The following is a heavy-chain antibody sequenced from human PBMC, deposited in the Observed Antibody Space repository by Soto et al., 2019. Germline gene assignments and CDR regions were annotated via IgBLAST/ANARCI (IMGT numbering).Heavy chain of an antibody. CDR2: VSASGRSR. V-gene: IGHV3-23*01. CDR3: AKDGNWLDVYYDV. J-gene: IGHJ4*02. CDR1: GIEFSNYA. Sequence: PGVSLRLSCVGSGIEFSNYAMSWVRQAPGKGLEWVSIVSASGRSRYHADSVKGRFTISRDNSKNTLYLHMTNLRAEDTAVYYCAKDGNWLDVYYDVWGQGTPVTVSS. D-gene: IGHD3-16*01.